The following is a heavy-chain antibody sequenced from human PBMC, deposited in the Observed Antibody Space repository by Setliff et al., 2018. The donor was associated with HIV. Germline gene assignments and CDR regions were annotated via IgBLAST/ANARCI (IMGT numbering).Heavy chain of an antibody. D-gene: IGHD1-26*01. J-gene: IGHJ4*02. CDR1: GFTFSGDW. Sequence: GGSLRLSCAASGFTFSGDWMHWVRQPPGKGLVWVSHINGDGSTINYADSVKGRFTISRDNAKNTLYLQVNDLRAEDTAVYFCARDFYGSLDYWGQGSLVTVSS. CDR2: INGDGSTI. V-gene: IGHV3-74*01. CDR3: ARDFYGSLDY.